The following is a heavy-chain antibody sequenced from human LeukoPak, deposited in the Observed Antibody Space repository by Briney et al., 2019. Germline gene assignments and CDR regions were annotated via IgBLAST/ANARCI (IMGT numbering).Heavy chain of an antibody. J-gene: IGHJ4*02. Sequence: PGGSLRLSCAASGFIFSDYYMSRMRQAPGKGLEWASYISGSSSNTNYADSVKGRFTISRDNAKTSLYLQMNSLRAEDTAVYYCARARNYDSSGYSDYWGQGTLVTVSS. CDR2: ISGSSSNT. CDR1: GFIFSDYY. D-gene: IGHD3-22*01. V-gene: IGHV3-11*06. CDR3: ARARNYDSSGYSDY.